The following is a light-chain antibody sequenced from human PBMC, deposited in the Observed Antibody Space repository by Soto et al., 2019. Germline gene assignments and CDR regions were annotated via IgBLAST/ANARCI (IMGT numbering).Light chain of an antibody. CDR2: GAS. V-gene: IGKV3-20*01. Sequence: EIVLTQSPGTLSLSPGERATLSCRAGESVSTSYLAWYQQKPGQAPRLLIYGASGTATGIPDRFSVSASGTDFTLTISRLEPEDFAVYYCQHYGTSALFGPGTKVDI. J-gene: IGKJ3*01. CDR1: ESVSTSY. CDR3: QHYGTSAL.